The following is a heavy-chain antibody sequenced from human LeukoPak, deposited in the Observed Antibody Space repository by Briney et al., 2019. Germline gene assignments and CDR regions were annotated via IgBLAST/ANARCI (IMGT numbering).Heavy chain of an antibody. V-gene: IGHV3-48*03. CDR2: ISSSGSTI. D-gene: IGHD3-10*01. J-gene: IGHJ6*03. CDR1: GFTFSSYE. CDR3: AKNFRVRGSSYYYYMDV. Sequence: GGSLRLSCAASGFTFSSYEMNWVRQAPGKGLEWVSYISSSGSTIYYADSVKGRFTISRDNAKNSLYLQMNSLRAEDTAVYYCAKNFRVRGSSYYYYMDVWGKGTTVTISS.